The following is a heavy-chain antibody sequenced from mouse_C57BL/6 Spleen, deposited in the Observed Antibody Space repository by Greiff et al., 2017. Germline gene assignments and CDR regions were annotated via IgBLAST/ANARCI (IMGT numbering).Heavy chain of an antibody. J-gene: IGHJ4*01. CDR3: ARSDYDYDGVYAMAY. CDR2: IDPSDSET. D-gene: IGHD2-4*01. CDR1: GYTFTSYW. V-gene: IGHV1-52*01. Sequence: QVQLQQPGAELVRPGSSVKLSCKASGYTFTSYWMHWVKQRPIQGLEWIGNIDPSDSETHYNQKFKDKATLNVDKSSSTAYMQLSSRTSEDSAVYYWARSDYDYDGVYAMAYWGQGTSVTVSA.